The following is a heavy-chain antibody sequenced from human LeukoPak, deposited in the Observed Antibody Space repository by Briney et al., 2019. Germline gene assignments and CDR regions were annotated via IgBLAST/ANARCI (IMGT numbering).Heavy chain of an antibody. J-gene: IGHJ6*02. CDR1: GFTFSSNA. Sequence: GGSLRLSCAASGFTFSSNAMSWVRQAPGKGLEWVSVMSVSGGRAYYADFVKGRFTVSRDNSKNTVLLQMNSLRVEDTAVYYCTKDHDGMHAWGQGTTVTVSS. CDR2: MSVSGGRA. CDR3: TKDHDGMHA. V-gene: IGHV3-23*01.